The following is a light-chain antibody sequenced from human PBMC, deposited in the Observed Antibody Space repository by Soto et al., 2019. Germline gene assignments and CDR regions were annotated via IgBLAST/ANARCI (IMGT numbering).Light chain of an antibody. CDR3: QQFDSSLSSFT. CDR1: QSVSSSY. J-gene: IGKJ2*01. V-gene: IGKV3-20*01. CDR2: GAS. Sequence: EIVLTQSPGNLSLSPGERATLSCRASQSVSSSYLAWYQQKPGQAPRLRIYGASSRATGIPDRFSGGGSGTDFTLSISRLEPDDFAVYYCQQFDSSLSSFTFGQGTKLEI.